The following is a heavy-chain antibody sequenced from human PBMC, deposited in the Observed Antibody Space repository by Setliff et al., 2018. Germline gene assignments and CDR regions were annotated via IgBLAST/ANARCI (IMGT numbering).Heavy chain of an antibody. V-gene: IGHV3-15*07. CDR1: GFTFSTAW. CDR2: IKGKNDGLAT. CDR3: ARAKGTTMATQYFDY. J-gene: IGHJ4*02. D-gene: IGHD3-10*01. Sequence: GGSLRLSCAASGFTFSTAWMNWVRQAPGKGLEWVGRIKGKNDGLATDYAAPVKGRFTISRDDSKNTLYLQMNSLKTEDTAVYYCARAKGTTMATQYFDYWGQGTLVTVSS.